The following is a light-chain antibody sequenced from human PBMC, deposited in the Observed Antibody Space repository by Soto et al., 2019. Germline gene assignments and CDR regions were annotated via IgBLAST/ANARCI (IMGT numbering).Light chain of an antibody. CDR1: SSDVGGYNY. Sequence: QSALTQPASVSGSPGQSITISCTGTSSDVGGYNYVSWYQQHPGKAPKLMIYDVSNRPSGVSNRFSGSKSGNTASLTISGLQAEEGADYYCSSYTSSSTVVFGGGTKLTVL. CDR2: DVS. V-gene: IGLV2-14*01. CDR3: SSYTSSSTVV. J-gene: IGLJ2*01.